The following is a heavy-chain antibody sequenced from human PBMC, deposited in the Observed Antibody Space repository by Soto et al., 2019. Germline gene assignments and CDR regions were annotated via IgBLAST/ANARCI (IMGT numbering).Heavy chain of an antibody. J-gene: IGHJ3*02. D-gene: IGHD3-22*01. CDR3: ARGHYYDSRDYDYVDAFDI. V-gene: IGHV1-8*01. CDR1: GYTFTSYD. Sequence: QVPLVQSGAEVKKPGASVKVSCKASGYTFTSYDIDWVRQATGHGLEGMGWMNPNRGNTGYAQKFQGRVTMSRNTSISTAYMELSRLRYEATAVEYWARGHYYDSRDYDYVDAFDIWGQGTMVTFSA. CDR2: MNPNRGNT.